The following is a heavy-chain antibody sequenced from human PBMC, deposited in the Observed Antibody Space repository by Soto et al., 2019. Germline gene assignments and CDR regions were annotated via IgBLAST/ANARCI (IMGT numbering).Heavy chain of an antibody. CDR1: GFTFSSYA. V-gene: IGHV3-23*01. CDR2: ISGSGGST. CDR3: AKDLPFICLLPYSRMDV. Sequence: GGSLRLSCAASGFTFSSYAMSWVRQAPRKGLEWVSAISGSGGSTYYADSVKGRFTISRDNSKNTLYLQMNSLRAEDTAVYYCAKDLPFICLLPYSRMDVWGQGTTVTVSS. J-gene: IGHJ6*02. D-gene: IGHD6-13*01.